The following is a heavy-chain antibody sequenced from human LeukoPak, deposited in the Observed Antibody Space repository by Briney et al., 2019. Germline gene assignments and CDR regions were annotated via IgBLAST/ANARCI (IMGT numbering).Heavy chain of an antibody. CDR2: IYYSGST. CDR1: GGSISSSSYY. D-gene: IGHD2-2*01. V-gene: IGHV4-39*01. CDR3: STSCYAGDY. J-gene: IGHJ4*02. Sequence: SETLSLTCTVSGGSISSSSYYWGWHRQPPGRGVEWIGSIYYSGSTYYNPSRKRRITISVDTSKNQFSLKLSSVTAADTAVYYCSTSCYAGDYWGQGTLVTVSS.